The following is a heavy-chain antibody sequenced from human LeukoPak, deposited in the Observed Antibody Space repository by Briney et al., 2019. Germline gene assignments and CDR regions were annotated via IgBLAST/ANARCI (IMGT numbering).Heavy chain of an antibody. V-gene: IGHV4-4*03. J-gene: IGHJ4*02. D-gene: IGHD6-19*01. CDR2: IYHSGST. CDR1: GGSISSSNW. Sequence: PPGTLSLTCAVSGGSISSSNWWSWVRQPPGKGLEWIGEIYHSGSTNYNPSLKSRVTISVDKSKNQFSLKLSSVTAADTAVYYCARRQQAVAGTLDYWGQGTLVTVSS. CDR3: ARRQQAVAGTLDY.